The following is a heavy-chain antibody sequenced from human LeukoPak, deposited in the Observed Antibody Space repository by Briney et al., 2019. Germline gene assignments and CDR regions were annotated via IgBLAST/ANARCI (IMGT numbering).Heavy chain of an antibody. CDR3: ARDQEAVAVNWFDP. CDR2: IYTSGST. D-gene: IGHD6-19*01. V-gene: IGHV4-61*02. Sequence: SETLSLTCTVSDGSISSGSYYWSWIRQPAGKGLEWIGRIYTSGSTNYNPSLKSRVTISVDTSKNQFSLKLSSVTAADTAVYYCARDQEAVAVNWFDPWGQGTLVTVSS. J-gene: IGHJ5*02. CDR1: DGSISSGSYY.